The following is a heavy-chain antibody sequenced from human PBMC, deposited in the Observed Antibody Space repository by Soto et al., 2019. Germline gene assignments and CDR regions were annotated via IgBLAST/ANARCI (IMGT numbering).Heavy chain of an antibody. D-gene: IGHD2-2*03. CDR1: GFTFSSFG. J-gene: IGHJ4*02. CDR3: AKVGIGMFSHKHHFDH. V-gene: IGHV3-23*01. CDR2: ISGSGDSS. Sequence: EVQLLDSGGDLAQPGGSLRLSCTASGFTFSSFGMAWVRQAPGKGLEWVSAISGSGDSSYYADSVKDRFTISRDNPTNTLYLQMNHLRAEDSAVYYCAKVGIGMFSHKHHFDHWGQGTQVTVSS.